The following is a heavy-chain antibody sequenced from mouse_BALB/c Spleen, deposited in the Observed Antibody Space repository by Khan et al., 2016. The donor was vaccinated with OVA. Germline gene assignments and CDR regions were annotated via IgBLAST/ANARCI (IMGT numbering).Heavy chain of an antibody. CDR3: AKRGYYDNSLFDY. J-gene: IGHJ2*01. D-gene: IGHD1-1*01. Sequence: QVQLQQSGPEPVKPGASVKISCKASGFTFTDYYIHWVKQKPGQGLEWIGWIYPGSGNTKYNEKFKGMATLTVDTSSSTAYMQLSSLTSEDTAVYFCAKRGYYDNSLFDYWGQGTTLTVSS. CDR1: GFTFTDYY. V-gene: IGHV1-84*02. CDR2: IYPGSGNT.